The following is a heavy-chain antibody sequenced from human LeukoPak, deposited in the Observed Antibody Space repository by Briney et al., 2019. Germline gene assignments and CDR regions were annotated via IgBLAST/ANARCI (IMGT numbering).Heavy chain of an antibody. CDR3: AKRDSSGWYAIDY. CDR1: GFTFSSYA. Sequence: GWSLRLSCAASGFTFSSYAMSWVRQAPGKGLEWVSAISGSGGSTYYADSVKGRFTISRDNSKNTLYLQMNSLRAEDTAVYYCAKRDSSGWYAIDYWGQGTLVTVSS. V-gene: IGHV3-23*01. CDR2: ISGSGGST. J-gene: IGHJ4*02. D-gene: IGHD6-19*01.